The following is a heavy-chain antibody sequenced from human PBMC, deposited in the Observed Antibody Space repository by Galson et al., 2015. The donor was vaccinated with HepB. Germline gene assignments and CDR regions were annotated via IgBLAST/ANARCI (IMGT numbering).Heavy chain of an antibody. CDR2: IIPNLDIT. D-gene: IGHD6-25*01. Sequence: SVKVSCKASGGTFSSYAITWVRRAPGQGLEWMGRIIPNLDITNYAQKFQGRVTITADKSTSTAYMELSSLRSEDTAVYYCARDMGGYRYFDYWGQGTLVTVSS. CDR3: ARDMGGYRYFDY. CDR1: GGTFSSYA. V-gene: IGHV1-69*04. J-gene: IGHJ4*02.